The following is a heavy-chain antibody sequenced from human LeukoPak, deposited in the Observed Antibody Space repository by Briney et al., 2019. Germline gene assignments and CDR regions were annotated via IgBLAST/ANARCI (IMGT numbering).Heavy chain of an antibody. D-gene: IGHD6-13*01. CDR1: GFTFDDYT. CDR3: AKDISRIAAAVNYFDY. Sequence: PSGGSLRLSCAASGFTFDDYTMHWVRQAPGKGLEWVSLISWDGGSTYYADSVKGRFTISRDNSKNSLYLQMNSLRTEDTALYYCAKDISRIAAAVNYFDYWGQGTLVTVSS. J-gene: IGHJ4*02. CDR2: ISWDGGST. V-gene: IGHV3-43*01.